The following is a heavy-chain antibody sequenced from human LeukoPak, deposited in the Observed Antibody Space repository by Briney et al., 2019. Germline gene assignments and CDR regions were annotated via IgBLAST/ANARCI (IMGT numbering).Heavy chain of an antibody. CDR3: ARDKGYFDWLLARYYYYGMDV. V-gene: IGHV4-59*01. Sequence: SETLSLTCTVSGGSISSYCWSWIRQPPGKGLEWIGYIYYSGSTNYNPSLKSRVTISVDTSKNQFSLKLSSVTAADTAVYYCARDKGYFDWLLARYYYYGMDVWGKGTTVTVSS. D-gene: IGHD3-9*01. J-gene: IGHJ6*04. CDR1: GGSISSYC. CDR2: IYYSGST.